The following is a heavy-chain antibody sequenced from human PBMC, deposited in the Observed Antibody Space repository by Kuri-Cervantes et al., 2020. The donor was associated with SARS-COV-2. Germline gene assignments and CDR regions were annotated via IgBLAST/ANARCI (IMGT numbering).Heavy chain of an antibody. J-gene: IGHJ6*02. CDR1: GFTFSSYG. V-gene: IGHV3-30*02. D-gene: IGHD2-2*01. Sequence: GGSLRLSCAASGFTFSSYGMHWARQAPGKGLEWVAVIWYDGSNKYYADSVKGRFTISRDNSKNTLYLQMNSLRAEDTAVYYCAKDLGVPAAIEMFYYYYGMDVWGQGTTVTVSS. CDR3: AKDLGVPAAIEMFYYYYGMDV. CDR2: IWYDGSNK.